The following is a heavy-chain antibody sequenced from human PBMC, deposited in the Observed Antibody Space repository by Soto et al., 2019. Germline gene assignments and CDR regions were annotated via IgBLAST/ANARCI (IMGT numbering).Heavy chain of an antibody. D-gene: IGHD4-17*01. CDR3: ATKGGGPTVMTYSYYYGMDV. CDR1: GFTFSSYA. J-gene: IGHJ6*02. V-gene: IGHV3-30-3*01. CDR2: ISYDGSNK. Sequence: QVQLVESGGGVVQPGRSLRLSCAASGFTFSSYAMHWVRQAPGKGLEWVAVISYDGSNKYYADSVKGRFTISRDNSKNTLYLQMNSLRAEDTAVYYCATKGGGPTVMTYSYYYGMDVLGQGTTVTVSS.